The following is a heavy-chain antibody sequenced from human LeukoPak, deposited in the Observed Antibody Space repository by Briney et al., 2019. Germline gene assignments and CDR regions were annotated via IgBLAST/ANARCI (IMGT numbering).Heavy chain of an antibody. Sequence: GASVKVSCKASGYTFTSYAIHWVRQAPGQRLEWMGWISAGNGNTKYSQNFQGRVTFISNTSATTAFMELSRLRSDDTAVYYCARDMYYDFWSGYYMPEYWGQGTLVTVSS. V-gene: IGHV1-3*01. CDR1: GYTFTSYA. D-gene: IGHD3-3*01. CDR2: ISAGNGNT. CDR3: ARDMYYDFWSGYYMPEY. J-gene: IGHJ4*02.